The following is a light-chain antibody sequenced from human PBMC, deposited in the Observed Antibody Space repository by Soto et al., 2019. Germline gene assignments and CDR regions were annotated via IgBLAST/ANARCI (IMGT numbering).Light chain of an antibody. CDR1: SSDVGGYNY. V-gene: IGLV2-14*01. CDR3: SSYTSSSPYV. CDR2: EFS. J-gene: IGLJ1*01. Sequence: QSVLTQPASVSGSPGQSITISCTGTSSDVGGYNYVSWYQQHPGKAPKLMIYEFSNRPSGVSNRFSGSKSGITASLTISGLQAEDEADYYCSSYTSSSPYVFGTGTKVTVL.